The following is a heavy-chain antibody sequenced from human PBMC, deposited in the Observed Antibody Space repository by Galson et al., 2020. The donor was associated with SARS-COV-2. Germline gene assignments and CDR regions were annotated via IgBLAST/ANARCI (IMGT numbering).Heavy chain of an antibody. CDR2: IYRGDGT. CDR1: AFTVNSNY. CDR3: ARASSKITVAGLDN. J-gene: IGHJ4*02. Sequence: TGGSLRLSCAGSAFTVNSNYMSWVRLAPGKGLEWVSVIYRGDGTYYAESVKGRFIISRDNSKNILYLQMNSLSAEDTGLYYCARASSKITVAGLDNWGQGTLVTVSS. D-gene: IGHD6-19*01. V-gene: IGHV3-66*01.